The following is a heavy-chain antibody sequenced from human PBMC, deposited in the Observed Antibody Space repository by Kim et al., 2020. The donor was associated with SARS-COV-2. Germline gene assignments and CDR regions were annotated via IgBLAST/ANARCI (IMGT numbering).Heavy chain of an antibody. V-gene: IGHV3-30-3*01. J-gene: IGHJ3*02. Sequence: GGSLRLSCAASGFTFSSYAMHWVRQAPGKGLEWVAVISYDGSNKYYADSVKGRFTISRDNSKNTLYLQMNSLRAEDTAVYYCARGRPRNTMIVVVTRNVYDSFVIWGQGPMVTVSS. CDR1: GFTFSSYA. CDR2: ISYDGSNK. D-gene: IGHD3-22*01. CDR3: ARGRPRNTMIVVVTRNVYDSFVI.